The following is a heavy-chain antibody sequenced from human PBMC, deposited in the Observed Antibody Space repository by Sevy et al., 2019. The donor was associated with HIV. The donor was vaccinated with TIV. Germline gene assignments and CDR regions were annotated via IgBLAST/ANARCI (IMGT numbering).Heavy chain of an antibody. D-gene: IGHD3-10*01. CDR3: AKALYGSGSYYNLGY. V-gene: IGHV1-69*13. J-gene: IGHJ4*02. Sequence: ASVKVSYKASGGTFSSYAISWVRQAPGQGLEWMGGIIPIFGAANYAQNFQGRVTITADESTSTVYMELSSLRSEDTAVYYCAKALYGSGSYYNLGYWGQGTLVTVSS. CDR2: IIPIFGAA. CDR1: GGTFSSYA.